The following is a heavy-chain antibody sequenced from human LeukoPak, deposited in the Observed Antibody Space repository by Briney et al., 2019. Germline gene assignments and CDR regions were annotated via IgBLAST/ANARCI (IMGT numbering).Heavy chain of an antibody. Sequence: PSETLSLTCTVSGGSISSYYWSWIRQPPGKGLEWIGYIYYSGSTNHTPSLKSRVTISVHPSKNQFSLKLSSVTAADTAVYYCARGIAAAGTGTFDIWGQGTMVTVSS. CDR1: GGSISSYY. CDR2: IYYSGST. V-gene: IGHV4-59*01. CDR3: ARGIAAAGTGTFDI. J-gene: IGHJ3*02. D-gene: IGHD6-13*01.